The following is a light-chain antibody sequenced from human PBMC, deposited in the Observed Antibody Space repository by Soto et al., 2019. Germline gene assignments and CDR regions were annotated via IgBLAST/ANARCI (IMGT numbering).Light chain of an antibody. CDR3: QQYNNWPQT. J-gene: IGKJ1*01. CDR1: QTINNT. V-gene: IGKV3-15*01. Sequence: EVLMKQAPDTLSVSPGERATLSFRASQTINNTIAWYQLKDGQVPRLLIYGASTRATDIPARFSGSGSGTEFTLTNSSLQSEDFAEYHCQQYNNWPQTFGQGTKVDIK. CDR2: GAS.